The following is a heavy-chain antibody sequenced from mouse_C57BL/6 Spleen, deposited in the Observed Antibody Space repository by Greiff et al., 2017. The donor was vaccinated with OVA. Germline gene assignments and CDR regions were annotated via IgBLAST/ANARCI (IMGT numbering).Heavy chain of an antibody. CDR1: GYAFSSSW. Sequence: QVQLQQSGPELVKPGASVKISCKASGYAFSSSWMNWVKQRPGQGLEWIGRIYPGDGDTNYNGKFKGKATLTADKSSSTAYMQLSSLTSEDSAVYFCARGGLQFAYWGQGTLVTVSA. J-gene: IGHJ3*01. D-gene: IGHD2-4*01. CDR3: ARGGLQFAY. V-gene: IGHV1-82*01. CDR2: IYPGDGDT.